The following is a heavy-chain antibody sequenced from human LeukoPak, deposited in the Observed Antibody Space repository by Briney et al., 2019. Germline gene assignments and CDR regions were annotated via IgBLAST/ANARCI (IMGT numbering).Heavy chain of an antibody. V-gene: IGHV3-23*01. J-gene: IGHJ6*02. Sequence: GGSLRLSCAASGFTFSSYALTWVRQAPGKGLEWVSAISGSSDSTLFADSVKGRFTISRNNSKNTLYLQMNSLRAEDTAVYYCAKTQRDCSSTSCSRYFGMDVWGQGTTVTVSS. D-gene: IGHD2-2*01. CDR2: ISGSSDST. CDR3: AKTQRDCSSTSCSRYFGMDV. CDR1: GFTFSSYA.